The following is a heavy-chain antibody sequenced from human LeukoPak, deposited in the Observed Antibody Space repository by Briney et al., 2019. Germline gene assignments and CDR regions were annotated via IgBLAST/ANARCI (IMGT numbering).Heavy chain of an antibody. D-gene: IGHD3-10*01. Sequence: GGSLRLSCEASGFTFGNFGMTWVRQAPGKGLQWVSGITGSSTWTYYAASVKGRFTVSRDNSKNTLHLQMNSLRADDTAVYYCARELVSSGTGYFDLWGRGTLVTVSS. J-gene: IGHJ2*01. CDR3: ARELVSSGTGYFDL. CDR2: ITGSSTWT. CDR1: GFTFGNFG. V-gene: IGHV3-23*01.